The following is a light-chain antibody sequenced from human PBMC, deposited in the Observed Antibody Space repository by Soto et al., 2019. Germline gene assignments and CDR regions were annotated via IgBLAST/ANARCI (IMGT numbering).Light chain of an antibody. CDR2: YDS. CDR1: NIGSKT. Sequence: SYELTQPPSVSVAPGKPARITFGGNNIGSKTVHWYQQKQGQTPVLVIYYDSNRPSGNSKRFSGSNYGNTAALTINNVEAGDEADDYCQVWDSSSDHYVLGTETKVT. J-gene: IGLJ1*01. CDR3: QVWDSSSDHYV. V-gene: IGLV3-21*04.